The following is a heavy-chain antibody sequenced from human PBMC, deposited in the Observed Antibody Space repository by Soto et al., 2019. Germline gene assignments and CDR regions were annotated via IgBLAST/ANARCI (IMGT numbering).Heavy chain of an antibody. J-gene: IGHJ4*02. CDR3: ARGGSYYGVMYY. CDR1: GGSISSGGYY. D-gene: IGHD1-26*01. Sequence: SETLSLTCTVSGGSISSGGYYWSWIRQHPGKGLEWIGYIYYSGSTYYNPSLKSRVTISVDTSKNQFSLKLSSVTAADTAVYYCARGGSYYGVMYYWGQGTLVTVSS. CDR2: IYYSGST. V-gene: IGHV4-31*03.